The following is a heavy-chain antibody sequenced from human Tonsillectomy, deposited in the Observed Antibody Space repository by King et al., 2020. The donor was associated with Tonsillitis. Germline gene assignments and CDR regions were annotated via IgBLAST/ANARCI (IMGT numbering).Heavy chain of an antibody. J-gene: IGHJ4*02. CDR3: ARDLGTSGYNNQTHFAY. Sequence: QLVQSGAEVKKPGASVKVSCKASGYTFTNYDISWVRQAPGQGLEWMGWISTYNGNTNYVQKLQGRVTMTTDTSTSTFYMELRSLRSDDTAVYYCARDLGTSGYNNQTHFAYWGQGTLVSVSA. D-gene: IGHD5-24*01. V-gene: IGHV1-18*04. CDR1: GYTFTNYD. CDR2: ISTYNGNT.